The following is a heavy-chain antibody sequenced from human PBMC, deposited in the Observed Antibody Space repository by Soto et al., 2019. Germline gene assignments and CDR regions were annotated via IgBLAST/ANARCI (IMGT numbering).Heavy chain of an antibody. J-gene: IGHJ6*02. V-gene: IGHV1-46*01. CDR2: INPSGGST. CDR1: GYTFTSYY. D-gene: IGHD3-22*01. Sequence: ASVKVSCKASGYTFTSYYMHWVRQAPGQGLEWMGIINPSGGSTSYAQKFQGRVTMTRDTSTSTVYMELSSLRSEDTAVYYCAREGITMIVVVIPPGYGMDVWGQGTTVTVSS. CDR3: AREGITMIVVVIPPGYGMDV.